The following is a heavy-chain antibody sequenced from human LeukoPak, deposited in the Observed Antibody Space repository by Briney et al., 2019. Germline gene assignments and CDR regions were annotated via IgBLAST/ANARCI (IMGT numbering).Heavy chain of an antibody. J-gene: IGHJ3*02. CDR2: INWNGGST. CDR1: GFTFDDYG. Sequence: AEGSLRLSCAASGFTFDDYGMSWVRQAPGKGLEWVSGINWNGGSTGYADSVKGRFTISRDNAKNSLYLQMNSLRAEDMALYYCARDLVVVVPAGSTYFDIWGQGTMVTVSS. D-gene: IGHD2-2*01. CDR3: ARDLVVVVPAGSTYFDI. V-gene: IGHV3-20*04.